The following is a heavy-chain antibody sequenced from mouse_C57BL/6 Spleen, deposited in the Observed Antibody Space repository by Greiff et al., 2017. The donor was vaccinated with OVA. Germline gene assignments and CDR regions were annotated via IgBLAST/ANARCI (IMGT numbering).Heavy chain of an antibody. Sequence: QVQLQQPGAELVKPGASVKLSCKASGYTFTSYWMQWVKQRPGQGLEWIGEIDPSDSYTNYNQKFKGKATLTVDKSSSTAYMQLSSLTSEDSAVYYCARQYYYGSNHFDYWGQGTTLTVSS. J-gene: IGHJ2*01. CDR3: ARQYYYGSNHFDY. V-gene: IGHV1-50*01. CDR2: IDPSDSYT. D-gene: IGHD1-1*01. CDR1: GYTFTSYW.